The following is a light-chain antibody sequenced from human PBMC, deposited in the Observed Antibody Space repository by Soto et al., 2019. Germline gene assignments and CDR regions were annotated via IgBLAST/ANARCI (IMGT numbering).Light chain of an antibody. CDR2: AAS. CDR3: QQSYSTPPWT. V-gene: IGKV1-39*01. CDR1: QTISSW. J-gene: IGKJ1*01. Sequence: EIKVTQSPSTLSGSIGDRVTITCRASQTISSWLAWYQQKPGKAPKLLIYAASSLQSGVPSRFSGSGSGTDFTLTISSLQPEDFATYYCQQSYSTPPWTFAQGTKVDI.